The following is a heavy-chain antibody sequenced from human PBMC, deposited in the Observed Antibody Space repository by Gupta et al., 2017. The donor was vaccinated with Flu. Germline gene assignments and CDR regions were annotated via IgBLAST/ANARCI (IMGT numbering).Heavy chain of an antibody. CDR1: YR. CDR2: INGSTTNT. D-gene: IGHD3-3*01. J-gene: IGHJ4*02. Sequence: YRMSWVPETPGKGLEWVTHINGSTTNTYYANALNAGFTNNRNKSINSVNIHLSSVRTEDYDVYYCATDFCRNHYSYIFDHWGQGTLVSVSS. CDR3: ATDFCRNHYSYIFDH. V-gene: IGHV3-48*01.